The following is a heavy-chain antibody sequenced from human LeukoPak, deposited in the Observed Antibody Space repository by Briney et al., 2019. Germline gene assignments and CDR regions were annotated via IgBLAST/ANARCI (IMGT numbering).Heavy chain of an antibody. V-gene: IGHV3-48*03. CDR3: ARELDSSGYYSNFDY. D-gene: IGHD3-22*01. CDR2: ISSSGSTI. J-gene: IGHJ4*02. Sequence: GGSLRLSCAAAGFTFSSYEMNWVRQAPGKGLEWVSYISSSGSTIYYADSVKGRFTISRDNAKNSLYLRMNSLRAEDTAVYYCARELDSSGYYSNFDYWGQGTLVTVSS. CDR1: GFTFSSYE.